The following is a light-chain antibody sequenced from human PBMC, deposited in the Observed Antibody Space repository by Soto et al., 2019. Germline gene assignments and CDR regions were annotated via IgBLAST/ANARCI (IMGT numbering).Light chain of an antibody. CDR1: SSDVGSYYL. V-gene: IGLV2-23*02. J-gene: IGLJ1*01. Sequence: QSALTQPASVSGSPGQSSTISCTGTSSDVGSYYLVSWYQQHPGKAPKLMIYEVTKRPSGVSNRFSGSKSGNTASLTISGLQAEDEADYYCCSYAGNPYVFGTGTKVTVL. CDR3: CSYAGNPYV. CDR2: EVT.